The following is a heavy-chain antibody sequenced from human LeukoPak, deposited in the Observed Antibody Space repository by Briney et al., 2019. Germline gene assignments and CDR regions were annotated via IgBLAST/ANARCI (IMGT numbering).Heavy chain of an antibody. CDR2: ISAYNGNT. CDR3: ARDQGYSSSWYQI. D-gene: IGHD6-13*01. V-gene: IGHV1-18*01. Sequence: ASVKVSCKASGGTFSSYAISWVRQAPGQGLEWMGWISAYNGNTNYAQKLRGRVTMTTDTSTSTAYMELRSLRSDDTAVYYCARDQGYSSSWYQIWGQGTLVTVSS. CDR1: GGTFSSYA. J-gene: IGHJ4*02.